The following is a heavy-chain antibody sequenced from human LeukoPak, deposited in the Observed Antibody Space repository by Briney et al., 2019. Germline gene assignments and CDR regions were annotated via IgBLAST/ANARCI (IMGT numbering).Heavy chain of an antibody. D-gene: IGHD5-24*01. CDR1: GFTFTNYA. CDR3: AKDGARDGDNYPDY. J-gene: IGHJ4*02. CDR2: ISGSGDFT. Sequence: PGGSPRLSCAASGFTFTNYAMSGVRQAPGEGLERVSDISGSGDFTYYADSVKGRFTISRDKSKNTLYLQMNSLRAEDTAVYYCAKDGARDGDNYPDYWGQGTLVTVSS. V-gene: IGHV3-23*01.